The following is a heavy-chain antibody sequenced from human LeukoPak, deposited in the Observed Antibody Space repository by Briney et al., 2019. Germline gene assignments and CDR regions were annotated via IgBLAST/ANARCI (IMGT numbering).Heavy chain of an antibody. CDR1: GGSISSGDYY. J-gene: IGHJ6*02. CDR3: ARGLKPTALNYDILTGYEDGMDV. D-gene: IGHD3-9*01. Sequence: SQTLSLTCTVSGGSISSGDYYWSWIRQPPGKGLEWIGYIYYSGSTYYNPSLKSRVTISVDTSKNQFSLKLSSVTAADTAVYYCARGLKPTALNYDILTGYEDGMDVWGQGTTVTVSS. CDR2: IYYSGST. V-gene: IGHV4-30-4*01.